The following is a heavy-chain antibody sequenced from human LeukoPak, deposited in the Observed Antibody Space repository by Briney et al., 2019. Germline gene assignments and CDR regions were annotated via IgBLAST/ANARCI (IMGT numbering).Heavy chain of an antibody. Sequence: SQTLCLTCTVSVGSISSVDDYWRWGPQPPGWGLGWVVYIYYSGNTYYNPSLKSRVTISVDTSKNQFSLKLSSVTAADTAVYYCARDTDMVRGVIKRAFDIWGQGTMVAVSS. V-gene: IGHV4-30-4*01. CDR3: ARDTDMVRGVIKRAFDI. D-gene: IGHD3-10*01. J-gene: IGHJ3*02. CDR2: IYYSGNT. CDR1: VGSISSVDDY.